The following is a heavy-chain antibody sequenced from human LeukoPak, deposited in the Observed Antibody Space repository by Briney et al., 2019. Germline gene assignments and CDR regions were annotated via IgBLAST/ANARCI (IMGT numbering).Heavy chain of an antibody. CDR3: AREKTSSGYYYFHAFDI. CDR1: GFTFSSYW. CDR2: IKQDGSEK. V-gene: IGHV3-7*01. D-gene: IGHD3-22*01. J-gene: IGHJ3*02. Sequence: GGSLRLSCAASGFTFSSYWMSWVRQAPGKGLEWVANIKQDGSEKYYVDSVKGRFTISRDNAKNSLYLQMNSLRAGDTAVYYCAREKTSSGYYYFHAFDIWGQGTMVTVSS.